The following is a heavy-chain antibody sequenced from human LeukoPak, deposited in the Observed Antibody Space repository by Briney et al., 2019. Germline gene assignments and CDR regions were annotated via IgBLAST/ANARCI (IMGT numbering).Heavy chain of an antibody. CDR2: INPNSGGI. V-gene: IGHV1-2*02. Sequence: GASVKVSCKASGYTFTGYYMHWVRQAPGQGLEWMGWINPNSGGINYAQKFQGRVTMTRDTSISTAYMELSRLRSDDTAVYYCARRSYYYDSSGYYTYFDYWGQGTLVTVSS. CDR1: GYTFTGYY. CDR3: ARRSYYYDSSGYYTYFDY. D-gene: IGHD3-22*01. J-gene: IGHJ4*02.